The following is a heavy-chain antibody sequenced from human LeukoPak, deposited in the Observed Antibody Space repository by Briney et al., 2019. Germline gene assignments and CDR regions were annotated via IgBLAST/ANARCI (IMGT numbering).Heavy chain of an antibody. CDR2: IYHSGST. Sequence: SETLSLTCAVSGGSISSGGYSWSWIRQPPGKGLEWIGYIYHSGSTYYNPSLKSRVTISVDRSKNQFSLKLSSVTAADTAVYYCARRRYSYGYDWGQGTLVTVSS. J-gene: IGHJ4*02. V-gene: IGHV4-30-2*01. D-gene: IGHD5-18*01. CDR1: GGSISSGGYS. CDR3: ARRRYSYGYD.